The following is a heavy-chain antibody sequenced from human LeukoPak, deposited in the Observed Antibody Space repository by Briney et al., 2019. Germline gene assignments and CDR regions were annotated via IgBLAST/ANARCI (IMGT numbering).Heavy chain of an antibody. CDR1: GFTFSSYW. CDR2: IKEDGTER. J-gene: IGHJ4*02. Sequence: GGSLGLSCVVSGFTFSSYWMSWVRQAPGKGLEWVANIKEDGTERHYVASVKGRFTISRDNAKNSLYLQMNSLRGEDTAVYYCGVGVYSHGYEYWGQGTLVTVSS. V-gene: IGHV3-7*01. D-gene: IGHD5-18*01. CDR3: GVGVYSHGYEY.